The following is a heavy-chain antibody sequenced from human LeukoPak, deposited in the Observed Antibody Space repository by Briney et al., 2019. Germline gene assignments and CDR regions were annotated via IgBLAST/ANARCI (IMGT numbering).Heavy chain of an antibody. CDR3: AREMAAYYYYGMDV. Sequence: PGGSLRLSCAASGFTVSSNYMSWVRQAPGKGLEWVSFIYGGGSTYYADSVKGRFTISRDNSKNTLYLQMNSLRAEDTAVYYCAREMAAYYYYGMDVWGQGTTVTVSS. V-gene: IGHV3-53*01. CDR1: GFTVSSNY. D-gene: IGHD2-8*01. J-gene: IGHJ6*02. CDR2: IYGGGST.